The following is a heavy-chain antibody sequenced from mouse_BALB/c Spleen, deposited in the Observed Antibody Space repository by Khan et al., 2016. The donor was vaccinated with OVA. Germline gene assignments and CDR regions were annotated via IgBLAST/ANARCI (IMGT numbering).Heavy chain of an antibody. CDR1: GYTFTSYW. CDR2: VSPGSGSP. V-gene: IGHV1S41*01. J-gene: IGHJ4*01. D-gene: IGHD1-1*01. CDR3: TTANYYGNSLYAMEY. Sequence: DLVKPGASVKMSCTATGYTFTSYWINWIKQRPGQGLEWIGRVSPGSGSPYYNEMFKGKATVTVDKSSSTAYIQLNSLSSEDSAVYFCTTANYYGNSLYAMEYWGQGTSVTVSS.